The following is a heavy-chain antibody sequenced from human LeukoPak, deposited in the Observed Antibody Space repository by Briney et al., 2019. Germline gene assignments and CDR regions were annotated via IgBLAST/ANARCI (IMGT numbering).Heavy chain of an antibody. CDR3: AKALGYCSSTSCSYYFDY. D-gene: IGHD2-2*01. V-gene: IGHV3-30*02. Sequence: PGGSLRLSCAASGFTFSSYGMHWVRQAPGKGLEWVAFIRYDGSNKYYADSVKGRFTISRDNSKNSLYLQMNSLRTEDTALYYCAKALGYCSSTSCSYYFDYWGQGTLVTVSS. J-gene: IGHJ4*02. CDR1: GFTFSSYG. CDR2: IRYDGSNK.